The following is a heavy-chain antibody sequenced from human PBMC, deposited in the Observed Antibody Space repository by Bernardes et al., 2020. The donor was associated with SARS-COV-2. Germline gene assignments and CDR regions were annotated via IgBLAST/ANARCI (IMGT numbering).Heavy chain of an antibody. CDR1: GFNFMSYT. Sequence: VGSLRLSCAASGFNFMSYTMNWVRQAPGKGLEWVSSISDTSDYIYYGDSVRGRFTISRDNANNSVFLHMTSLRAEDTAVYYCVRDRLGAMRAFDVWGQGTMVAVSS. V-gene: IGHV3-21*01. CDR2: ISDTSDYI. D-gene: IGHD1-26*01. CDR3: VRDRLGAMRAFDV. J-gene: IGHJ3*01.